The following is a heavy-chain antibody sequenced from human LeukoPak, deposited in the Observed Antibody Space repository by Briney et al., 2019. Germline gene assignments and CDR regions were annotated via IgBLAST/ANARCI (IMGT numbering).Heavy chain of an antibody. J-gene: IGHJ5*02. CDR3: ARGSSSGSYHPLDP. CDR2: VYYTGSI. V-gene: IGHV4-59*01. CDR1: GGSISSYS. Sequence: PSETLSLTCTVSGGSISSYSWSWIRQPLGKGLEWVGYVYYTGSINYNPSLKSRVTISVDTSKNQFSLKLSSVTAADTAVYYCARGSSSGSYHPLDPWGQGTLVTVSS. D-gene: IGHD3-10*01.